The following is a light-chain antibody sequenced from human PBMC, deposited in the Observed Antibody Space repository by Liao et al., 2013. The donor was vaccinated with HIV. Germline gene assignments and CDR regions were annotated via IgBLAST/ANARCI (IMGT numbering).Light chain of an antibody. CDR2: YDS. J-gene: IGLJ2*01. Sequence: SYELTQPPSVSVAPGKTARITCGGNIIGTKSVHWYLQKPGQAPVLVIYYDSARPSGIPERFSGSNSGNTATLTISRVEAGDEADYYCQVWDSSSDRGVFGGGTKLTVL. V-gene: IGLV3-21*01. CDR3: QVWDSSSDRGV. CDR1: IIGTKS.